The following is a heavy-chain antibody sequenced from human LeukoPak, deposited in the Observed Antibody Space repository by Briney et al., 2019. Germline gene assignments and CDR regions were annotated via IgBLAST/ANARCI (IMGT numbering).Heavy chain of an antibody. CDR1: GFTFSSYA. J-gene: IGHJ4*02. Sequence: AGGSLRLSCAASGFTFSSYAMSWVRQAPGKGLEWVSAISGSGGSTYYADSVKGRFTISRDNSKNTLYLQMNSLRAGDTAVYYCAKDVRAVAGATFDYWGQGTLVTVSS. CDR3: AKDVRAVAGATFDY. CDR2: ISGSGGST. V-gene: IGHV3-23*01. D-gene: IGHD6-19*01.